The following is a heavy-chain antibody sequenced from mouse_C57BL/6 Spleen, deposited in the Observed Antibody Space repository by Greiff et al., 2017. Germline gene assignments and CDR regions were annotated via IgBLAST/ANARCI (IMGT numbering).Heavy chain of an antibody. CDR1: GYTFTSYW. V-gene: IGHV1-52*01. CDR2: IDPSDSET. D-gene: IGHD1-1*01. CDR3: AIEDYYGIAPYYAMDY. J-gene: IGHJ4*01. Sequence: QVQLQQPGAELVRPGSSVKLSCKASGYTFTSYWMHWVKQRPIQGLEWIGNIDPSDSETHYNQKFKDKATLTVDKSSSTAYMQLSSLTSEDSAVYYCAIEDYYGIAPYYAMDYWGQGTSVTVSS.